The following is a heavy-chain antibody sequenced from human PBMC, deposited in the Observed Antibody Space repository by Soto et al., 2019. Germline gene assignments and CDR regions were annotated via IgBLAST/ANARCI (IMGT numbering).Heavy chain of an antibody. CDR3: ARGHYDFWSGYFATIDY. Sequence: SETLSLTCTVSGGSISNYYWSWIRQPPGKGLEWIGYIHYSGNTKYNPSLKSRVTISSDTSKDQFSLKLTSMTTADTAVYYCARGHYDFWSGYFATIDYWGQGTLVTVSS. CDR2: IHYSGNT. V-gene: IGHV4-59*08. CDR1: GGSISNYY. D-gene: IGHD3-3*01. J-gene: IGHJ4*02.